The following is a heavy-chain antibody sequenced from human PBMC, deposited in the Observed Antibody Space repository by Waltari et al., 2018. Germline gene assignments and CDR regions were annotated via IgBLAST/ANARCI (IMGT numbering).Heavy chain of an antibody. Sequence: QVQLQESGPGPVKPSQTLSLTCTVSGCSITRGKSSWSWIRQPPGKGLEWIGYMYYSGITYYNPSLKSRVSMSVDTSKNQFSLKLTSVTAADTAVYYCARDGVEMGKGVGSWFDPWGQGTLVTVSS. CDR1: GCSITRGKSS. J-gene: IGHJ5*02. CDR3: ARDGVEMGKGVGSWFDP. V-gene: IGHV4-30-4*01. CDR2: MYYSGIT. D-gene: IGHD3-3*01.